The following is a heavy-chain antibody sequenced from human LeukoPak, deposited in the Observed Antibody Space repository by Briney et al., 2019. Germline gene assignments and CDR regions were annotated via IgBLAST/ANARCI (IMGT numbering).Heavy chain of an antibody. V-gene: IGHV3-49*03. J-gene: IGHJ5*02. Sequence: GGSLRLSCTPSGFTFGDYAMSWFRQAPGKGLEWVGFIRVKSYGGTTEYAASVKGKFTISRDDSKSIAYLQMNSLKTEDTAVYYCTRHVGGSGWYLTGWFDPWGQGTLVTVSS. CDR1: GFTFGDYA. D-gene: IGHD6-19*01. CDR2: IRVKSYGGTT. CDR3: TRHVGGSGWYLTGWFDP.